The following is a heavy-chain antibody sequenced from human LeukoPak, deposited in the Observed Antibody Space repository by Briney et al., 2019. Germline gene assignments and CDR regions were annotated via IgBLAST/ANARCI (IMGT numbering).Heavy chain of an antibody. J-gene: IGHJ4*02. CDR2: IYYSGST. V-gene: IGHV4-59*04. CDR1: GGSISSYY. D-gene: IGHD3-10*01. Sequence: SETLSLTCTVSGGSISSYYWSWIRQPPGKGLEWIGYIYYSGSTYYNPSLKSRVTISVDTSKNQFSLKLSSVTAADTAVYYCARRSPGAFFDYWGQGTLVTVSS. CDR3: ARRSPGAFFDY.